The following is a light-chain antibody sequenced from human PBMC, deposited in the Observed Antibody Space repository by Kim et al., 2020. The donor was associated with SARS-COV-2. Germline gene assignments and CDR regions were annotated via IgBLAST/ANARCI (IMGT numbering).Light chain of an antibody. CDR3: QAWDSTTTYV. Sequence: SYELTQPLSVSVSPGQTVTITCSGDKLGDQYVSWYQQKPGQSPLLVIYYDNKRPPGIPERFSGSNSGNTATLTIGGTQAIDEADYFCQAWDSTTTYVFGTGTKVTVL. CDR2: YDN. CDR1: KLGDQY. V-gene: IGLV3-1*01. J-gene: IGLJ1*01.